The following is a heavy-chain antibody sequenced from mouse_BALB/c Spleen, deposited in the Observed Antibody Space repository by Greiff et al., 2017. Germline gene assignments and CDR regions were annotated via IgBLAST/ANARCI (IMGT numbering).Heavy chain of an antibody. J-gene: IGHJ1*01. CDR1: GFTFSDYY. D-gene: IGHD1-2*01. CDR3: ARDHDYGYVGWYFDV. Sequence: EVQVVESGGGLVKPGGSLKLSCAASGFTFSDYYMYWVRQTPEKRLEWVATIRDGGSYTYYPDSVKGRFTISRDNAKNNLYLQMSSLKSEDTAMYYCARDHDYGYVGWYFDVWGAGTTVTVSS. V-gene: IGHV5-4*02. CDR2: IRDGGSYT.